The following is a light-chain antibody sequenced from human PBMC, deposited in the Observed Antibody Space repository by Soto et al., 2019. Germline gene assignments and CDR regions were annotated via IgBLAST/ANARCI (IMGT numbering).Light chain of an antibody. CDR3: QQSYRTPYT. CDR1: QGISTY. Sequence: DIKMTQSPSSLSASVGDRVTIPFRASQGISTYLIWYQQRQGTDPKLLIYAASSLVSGVPSRFSGSGSGTDFTLTISTLQPEDFATYYCQQSYRTPYTFGQGTRLE. V-gene: IGKV1-39*01. CDR2: AAS. J-gene: IGKJ2*01.